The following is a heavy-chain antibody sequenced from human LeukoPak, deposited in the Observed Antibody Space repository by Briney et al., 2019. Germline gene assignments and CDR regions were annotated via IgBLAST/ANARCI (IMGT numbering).Heavy chain of an antibody. J-gene: IGHJ3*02. CDR1: GYSFTNYA. V-gene: IGHV1-3*01. CDR2: INAGNGNT. D-gene: IGHD3-16*01. CDR3: ARGEIVITFGSSRPGDAFNI. Sequence: ASVKISCKAFGYSFTNYAMHWVRQAPGQRREWMGWINAGNGNTKYSQKFQGRVTITRDTSASTVYMDLSSLRSGDTAVYYCARGEIVITFGSSRPGDAFNIWGQGTMVTVSS.